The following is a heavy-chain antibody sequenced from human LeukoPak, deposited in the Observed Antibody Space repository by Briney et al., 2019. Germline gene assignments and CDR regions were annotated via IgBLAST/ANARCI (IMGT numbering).Heavy chain of an antibody. V-gene: IGHV4-31*03. CDR1: GGSISSGGYY. CDR3: ARDRYYHDSSGSRGGFDY. CDR2: IYYSGST. Sequence: PSQTLSLTCTVSGGSISSGGYYWSWIRQHPGKGLEWIGYIYYSGSTYYNPSLKSRVTISVDTSKNQFSLKLSSVTAADTAVYYCARDRYYHDSSGSRGGFDYWGQGTLVTVSS. D-gene: IGHD3-22*01. J-gene: IGHJ4*02.